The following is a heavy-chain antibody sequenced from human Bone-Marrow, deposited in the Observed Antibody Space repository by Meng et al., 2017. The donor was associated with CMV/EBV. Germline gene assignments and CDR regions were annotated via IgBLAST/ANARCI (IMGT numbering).Heavy chain of an antibody. CDR3: ARGLGYCSSTSRPPGY. J-gene: IGHJ4*02. CDR2: MNLNSGNT. Sequence: ASVKVSCKASGYTFTSYDINWVRQATGQGLEWMGWMNLNSGNTGYAQKFQGRVTMTRNTSISTAYMELSSLRSEDTAVYYCARGLGYCSSTSRPPGYWGQGTLVTVSS. D-gene: IGHD2-2*01. V-gene: IGHV1-8*01. CDR1: GYTFTSYD.